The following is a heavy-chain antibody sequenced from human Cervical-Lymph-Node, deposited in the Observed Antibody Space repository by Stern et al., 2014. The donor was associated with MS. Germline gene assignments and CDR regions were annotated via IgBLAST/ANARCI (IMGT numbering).Heavy chain of an antibody. CDR2: ISSSSSYI. J-gene: IGHJ4*02. CDR3: ARDLTYYDILTGYYQYYFDY. Sequence: EVQLVESGGGLVKPGGSLRLSCAASGSSGFTFSSYSMNWVRQAPGKGLEWVSSISSSSSYIYYAYSVKGRFTISRDNAKNSLYLQMNSLRAEDTAVYYCARDLTYYDILTGYYQYYFDYWGQGTLVTVSS. D-gene: IGHD3-9*01. CDR1: GFTFSSYS. V-gene: IGHV3-21*01.